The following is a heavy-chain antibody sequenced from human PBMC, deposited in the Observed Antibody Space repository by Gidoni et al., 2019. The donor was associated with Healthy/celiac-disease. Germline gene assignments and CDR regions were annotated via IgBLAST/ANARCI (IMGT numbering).Heavy chain of an antibody. CDR2: ISYDGINK. D-gene: IGHD3-16*02. CDR1: GFPFSSCA. CDR3: AREVYDYIWGSYRCLGY. V-gene: IGHV3-30-3*01. Sequence: QVPLVESGGGVVHPGRSLRLSCAASGFPFSSCAMHWVRQAPGKGLEWVAGISYDGINKYYADAVKGRFTISRDNAKNTLYLKMNSLRAEDTAGYYCAREVYDYIWGSYRCLGYWGQGTLVTGSS. J-gene: IGHJ4*02.